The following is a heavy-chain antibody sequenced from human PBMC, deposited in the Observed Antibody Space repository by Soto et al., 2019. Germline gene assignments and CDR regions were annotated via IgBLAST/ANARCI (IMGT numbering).Heavy chain of an antibody. D-gene: IGHD1-26*01. CDR2: MYYSVNT. V-gene: IGHV4-39*07. CDR3: ARMYSGSYSGDFDY. J-gene: IGHJ4*02. CDR1: GGSISSSSYS. Sequence: PSETLSLTCIVSGGSISSSSYSWAWIRQPPGKGLEWIGTMYYSVNTNYNPSLESRVTISVDTSKNQFSLKLSSVTAADTAVYYCARMYSGSYSGDFDYWGQGTLVTVSS.